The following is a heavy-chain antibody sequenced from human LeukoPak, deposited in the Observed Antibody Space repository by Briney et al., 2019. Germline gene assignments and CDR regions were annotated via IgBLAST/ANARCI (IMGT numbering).Heavy chain of an antibody. D-gene: IGHD2-15*01. J-gene: IGHJ4*02. V-gene: IGHV4-38-2*02. CDR1: GYSISSGYY. CDR3: AREGLSCSGGSCYSLGVAY. CDR2: IYHSGST. Sequence: SETLSLTCTVSGYSISSGYYWGWIRQPPGKGLEWIGSIYHSGSTYYNPSLKSRVTISVDTSKNQFSLKLSSVTAADTAVYYCAREGLSCSGGSCYSLGVAYWGQGTLVTVSS.